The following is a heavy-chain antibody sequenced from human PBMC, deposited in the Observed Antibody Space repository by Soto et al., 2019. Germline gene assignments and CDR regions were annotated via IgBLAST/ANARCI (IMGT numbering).Heavy chain of an antibody. CDR1: GFTFSSYA. Sequence: GGSLRLSCAASGFTFSSYAMSWVRQAPGKGLEWVSRINSDGSSTTYADSVKGRFTISRDNAKNTLYLQMNSLRAEDTAVYYCAKDPSAAGTIFDYWGQGTLVTVSS. CDR2: INSDGSST. J-gene: IGHJ4*02. CDR3: AKDPSAAGTIFDY. V-gene: IGHV3-74*01. D-gene: IGHD6-13*01.